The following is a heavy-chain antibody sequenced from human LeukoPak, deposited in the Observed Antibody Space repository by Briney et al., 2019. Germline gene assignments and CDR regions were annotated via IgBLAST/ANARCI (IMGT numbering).Heavy chain of an antibody. CDR1: GYTFTGYY. V-gene: IGHV1-2*04. Sequence: ASVKVSCKASGYTFTGYYMHWVRQAPGQGLEWMGWINPNSGGTNYAQKFQGWVTMTRDTSISTAYMELSGLTSDDTAVYYCARTAFQFGEYFYYMDVWGKGTTVTVSS. CDR2: INPNSGGT. CDR3: ARTAFQFGEYFYYMDV. D-gene: IGHD3-10*01. J-gene: IGHJ6*03.